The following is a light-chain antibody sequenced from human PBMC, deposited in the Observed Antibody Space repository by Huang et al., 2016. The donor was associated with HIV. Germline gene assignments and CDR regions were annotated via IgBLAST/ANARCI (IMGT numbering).Light chain of an antibody. CDR3: QQRSNWPPT. CDR1: QRVSSY. V-gene: IGKV3-11*01. CDR2: DAS. Sequence: EIVLTQSPATLSLSPGERATLSCRASQRVSSYLAWYQQKPGQAPRLLIYDASNRATGIPARFSGSGSGTDFTLTISRLEPEDFAAYYCQQRSNWPPTFGGGTKVEIK. J-gene: IGKJ4*01.